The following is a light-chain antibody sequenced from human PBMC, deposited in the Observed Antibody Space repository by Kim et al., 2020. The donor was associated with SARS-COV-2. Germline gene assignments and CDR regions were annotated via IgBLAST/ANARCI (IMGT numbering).Light chain of an antibody. J-gene: IGLJ2*01. Sequence: VSVAPGETARITCGGNNIGSNTVLWYQQKPGQAPVLVIYYDSDRPSGIPERFSASKSGKTATLTSSRVEVRDEADFYCQGWGSSSDVVFGGGTQLTGL. CDR1: NIGSNT. CDR2: YDS. V-gene: IGLV3-21*04. CDR3: QGWGSSSDVV.